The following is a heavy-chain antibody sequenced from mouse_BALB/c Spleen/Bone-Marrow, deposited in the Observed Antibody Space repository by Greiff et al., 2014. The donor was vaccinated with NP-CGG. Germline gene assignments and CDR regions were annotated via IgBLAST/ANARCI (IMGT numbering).Heavy chain of an antibody. J-gene: IGHJ3*01. CDR2: IDPANGNT. Sequence: VQLQQSGAELVKPGASVKLSCTASGFNIKDTYMHWVKQRPEQGLEWIGRIDPANGNTKYDPKFQGKATITADTSSNTAYLQLSSLTSEDTAVYYCAKYYYGNSLLAYWGQGTLVTVSA. D-gene: IGHD1-1*01. CDR3: AKYYYGNSLLAY. CDR1: GFNIKDTY. V-gene: IGHV14-3*02.